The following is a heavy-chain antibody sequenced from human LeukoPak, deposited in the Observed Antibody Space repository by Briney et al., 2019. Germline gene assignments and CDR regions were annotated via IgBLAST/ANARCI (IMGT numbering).Heavy chain of an antibody. CDR1: RGSIGSGAYY. CDR2: IHYSGKT. D-gene: IGHD4-17*01. Sequence: PSETLSLTCTVSRGSIGSGAYYWGWIRQPPGKGLEWIGTIHYSGKTYYNPSLKSRITISIDTSKKQFALKLSSVTAADTAVYYCARDCGDHRVDYWGQGTLVTLSS. J-gene: IGHJ4*02. CDR3: ARDCGDHRVDY. V-gene: IGHV4-39*06.